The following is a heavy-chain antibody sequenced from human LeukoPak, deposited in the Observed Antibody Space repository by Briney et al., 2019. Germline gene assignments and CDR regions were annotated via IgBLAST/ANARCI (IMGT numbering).Heavy chain of an antibody. CDR2: IRSKANSYAT. Sequence: GGSLKLSCAASGFTFSGSAMHWVRQASGKGLEWVGRIRSKANSYATAYAASVKGRFTISSDDSENTAYLQMNSLKTEDTAVYYCTRLGMSPERWGQGTLVTVSS. V-gene: IGHV3-73*01. D-gene: IGHD1-14*01. CDR3: TRLGMSPER. J-gene: IGHJ4*02. CDR1: GFTFSGSA.